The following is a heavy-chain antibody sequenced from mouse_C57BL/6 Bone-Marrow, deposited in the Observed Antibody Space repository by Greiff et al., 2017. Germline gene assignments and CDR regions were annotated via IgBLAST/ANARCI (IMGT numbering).Heavy chain of an antibody. Sequence: LQESGAELVRPGASVKLSCTASGFNIKDDYMHWVKQRPEQGLEWIGWIDPENGDTEYASKFQGKATITADTSSNTAYLQLSSLTSEDTAVYYCTTWGGNYEDFAYWGQGTLVTVSA. CDR1: GFNIKDDY. J-gene: IGHJ3*01. CDR2: IDPENGDT. V-gene: IGHV14-4*01. CDR3: TTWGGNYEDFAY. D-gene: IGHD2-1*01.